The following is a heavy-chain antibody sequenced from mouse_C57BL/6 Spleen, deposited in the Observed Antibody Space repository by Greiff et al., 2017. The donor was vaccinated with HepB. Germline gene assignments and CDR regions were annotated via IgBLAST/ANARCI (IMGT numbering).Heavy chain of an antibody. J-gene: IGHJ1*01. V-gene: IGHV5-17*01. CDR3: GRIYNAYDVGYSDV. CDR2: ISSGSSTI. Sequence: EVMLVESGGGLVKPGGSPKLSCAASGFTFSDYGMHWVRQAPEKGLEWVAYISSGSSTIYYADTVKGRFTISRDNAKNTLFLQMTSLRSEDTAMYYCGRIYNAYDVGYSDVWGSGTTVNVSS. CDR1: GFTFSDYG. D-gene: IGHD2-2*01.